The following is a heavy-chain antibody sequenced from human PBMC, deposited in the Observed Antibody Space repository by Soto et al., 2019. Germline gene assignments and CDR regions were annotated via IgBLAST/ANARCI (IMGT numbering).Heavy chain of an antibody. J-gene: IGHJ5*02. D-gene: IGHD5-12*01. CDR2: THYSETA. V-gene: IGHV4-59*12. CDR1: GGPIRGDY. Sequence: SATLSLTCTVSGGPIRGDYWSWVRQPPGQGLEWIGFTHYSETAYYNPSLKSRLTLSLDTSKNIFSLMLTSVTAADTAVYYCARVGDIVATIGGYNWFDPWGQGTLVTVS. CDR3: ARVGDIVATIGGYNWFDP.